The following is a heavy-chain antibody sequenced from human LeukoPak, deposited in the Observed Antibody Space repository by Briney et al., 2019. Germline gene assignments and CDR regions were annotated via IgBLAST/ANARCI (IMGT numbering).Heavy chain of an antibody. J-gene: IGHJ4*02. V-gene: IGHV5-51*01. CDR1: GYSFTRYY. Sequence: GESLKISCKGSGYSFTRYYIGWVRQMPGKGLEWMGIIYPGDSDTRYSPSFQGQVTISADKSISTAYLQWSSLKASDTAMYYCARLPYCGGDCYSLIDYWGQGTLVTVSS. CDR3: ARLPYCGGDCYSLIDY. D-gene: IGHD2-21*02. CDR2: IYPGDSDT.